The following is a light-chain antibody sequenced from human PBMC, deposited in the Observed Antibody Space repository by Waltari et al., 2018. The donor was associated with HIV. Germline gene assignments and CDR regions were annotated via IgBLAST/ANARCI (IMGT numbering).Light chain of an antibody. CDR3: QQYGSSRRWT. J-gene: IGKJ1*01. CDR1: QSVSRY. V-gene: IGKV3-20*01. CDR2: GAS. Sequence: EIVLTQSPVTLSLSPGQTATLSCRASQSVSRYVAWYQQKPGQPPRLLIYGASNRATGIPDRFSGSGSGTDSTLTISRLEPEDFAVYYCQQYGSSRRWTFGQGTKVEIK.